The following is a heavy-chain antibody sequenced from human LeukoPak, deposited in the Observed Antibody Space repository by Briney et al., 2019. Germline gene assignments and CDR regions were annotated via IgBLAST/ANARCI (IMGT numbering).Heavy chain of an antibody. Sequence: SETLSLTCAVYGGSFSGYYWSWIRQPPGKGLEWIGEINHSGSTNYNPSLKSRVTISVDTSKNQFSLKLSSVTAADTAVYYCAGDYDSSGYYYGDFDYWGQGTLVTVSS. CDR1: GGSFSGYY. CDR2: INHSGST. V-gene: IGHV4-34*01. J-gene: IGHJ4*02. CDR3: AGDYDSSGYYYGDFDY. D-gene: IGHD3-22*01.